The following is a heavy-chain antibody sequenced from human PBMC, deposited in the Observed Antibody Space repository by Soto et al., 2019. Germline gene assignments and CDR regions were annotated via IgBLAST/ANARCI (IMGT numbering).Heavy chain of an antibody. Sequence: ESGGGLIQPGGSLRLSCAASGFTRSNNYMSWVRQAPGKGLEWVSVVYSDGSTYFADSVKGRFTISRDKSKNTLYLQMNRLRDADTAVYYCARDPGGTPATGDGFDCWGQGTLVTVSS. J-gene: IGHJ4*02. D-gene: IGHD6-13*01. CDR1: GFTRSNNY. V-gene: IGHV3-53*01. CDR2: VYSDGST. CDR3: ARDPGGTPATGDGFDC.